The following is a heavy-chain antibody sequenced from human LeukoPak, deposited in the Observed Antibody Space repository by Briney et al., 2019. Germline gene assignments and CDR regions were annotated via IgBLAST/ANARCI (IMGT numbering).Heavy chain of an antibody. CDR1: GYTFSIYN. CDR2: IIPIFGTT. D-gene: IGHD3-10*01. J-gene: IGHJ4*02. CDR3: ARAVFGEQLEYYFDY. Sequence: GASVKVSCKASGYTFSIYNMHWVRQAPGQGLEWMGGIIPIFGTTNYAQNFQGRVTITADESTSTAYMELSSLRSEDTAVYYCARAVFGEQLEYYFDYWGQGTLVTVSS. V-gene: IGHV1-69*13.